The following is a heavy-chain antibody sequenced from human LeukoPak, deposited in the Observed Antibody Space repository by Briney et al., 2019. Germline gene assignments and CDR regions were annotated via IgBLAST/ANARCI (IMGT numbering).Heavy chain of an antibody. V-gene: IGHV4-59*01. CDR2: IYYSGIT. Sequence: SETLSLTCTVSGGSISTFYWSWLRQPPGKGLEWIGYIYYSGITNYNPSLKSRVTISVDTSKNQFSLRLSSVTAADTAVYYCAREDPQTTVPEGLDVWGQGTTVTISS. CDR3: AREDPQTTVPEGLDV. CDR1: GGSISTFY. J-gene: IGHJ6*02. D-gene: IGHD4-17*01.